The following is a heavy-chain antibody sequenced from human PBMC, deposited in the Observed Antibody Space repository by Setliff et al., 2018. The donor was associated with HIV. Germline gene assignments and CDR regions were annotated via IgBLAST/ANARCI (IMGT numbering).Heavy chain of an antibody. V-gene: IGHV1-2*02. CDR2: SNPNSGAT. Sequence: ASVKVSCKASGYTFTGHYIHWVRQAPGQGLEWMGWSNPNSGATHYAQKFQGRVTMTRDTSTSTVYMELTNLRSEDTAVYYCARERTTLTPHGLGYMDVWGKGTTVTVSS. D-gene: IGHD4-4*01. CDR3: ARERTTLTPHGLGYMDV. J-gene: IGHJ6*03. CDR1: GYTFTGHY.